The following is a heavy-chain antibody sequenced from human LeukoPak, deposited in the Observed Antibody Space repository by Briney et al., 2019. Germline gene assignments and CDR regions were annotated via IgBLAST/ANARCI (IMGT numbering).Heavy chain of an antibody. V-gene: IGHV4-59*01. Sequence: PSETLSLTCTVSGGSISSYYWSWIRQPPGKGLEWIGYIYYSGSTNYNPSLKSRVTISVDTSKNQFSLRLSSVTAADTAVYYCATGPAITMVRGVIRSGFDPWGQGTLVTVSS. CDR3: ATGPAITMVRGVIRSGFDP. CDR1: GGSISSYY. D-gene: IGHD3-10*01. J-gene: IGHJ5*02. CDR2: IYYSGST.